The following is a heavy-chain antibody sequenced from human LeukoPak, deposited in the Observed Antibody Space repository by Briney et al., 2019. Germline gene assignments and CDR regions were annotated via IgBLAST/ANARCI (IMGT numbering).Heavy chain of an antibody. Sequence: ASVKVSCKASGYTFTSYGISWVRQAPGQGLEWMGWISAYNGNTNYAQKLQGRVTMTTDTSTSTAYMELRSLRSDDTAVYYCARDYYYYGSGSYWVEHYYYYYYMDVWGKGTTVTVS. J-gene: IGHJ6*03. CDR1: GYTFTSYG. CDR3: ARDYYYYGSGSYWVEHYYYYYYMDV. D-gene: IGHD3-10*01. CDR2: ISAYNGNT. V-gene: IGHV1-18*01.